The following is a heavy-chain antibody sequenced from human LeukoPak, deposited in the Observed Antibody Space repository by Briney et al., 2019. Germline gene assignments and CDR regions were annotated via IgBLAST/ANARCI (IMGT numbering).Heavy chain of an antibody. CDR3: AKLRPLGSYSNY. CDR1: GFTFSNYA. Sequence: GGSLRLSCAASGFTFSNYAMSWARQAPGKGLEWVSGISGSAGSTYNADSVKGRFTISRDNSKDTLYLQMNSLRAEDTAVYYCAKLRPLGSYSNYWGQGTLVTVSS. D-gene: IGHD1-26*01. J-gene: IGHJ4*02. V-gene: IGHV3-23*01. CDR2: ISGSAGST.